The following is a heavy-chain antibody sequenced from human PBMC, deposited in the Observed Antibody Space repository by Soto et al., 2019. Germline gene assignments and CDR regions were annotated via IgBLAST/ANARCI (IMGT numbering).Heavy chain of an antibody. J-gene: IGHJ4*02. CDR3: AKDSAYDYGDYEIDY. D-gene: IGHD4-17*01. Sequence: GGSLRLSCAASGFTFSSYAMSWVRQAPGKGLEWVSGISWNSGSIGYADSVKGRFTISRDNAKNSLYLQMNSLRAEDTALYYCAKDSAYDYGDYEIDYWGQGTLVTVSS. CDR2: ISWNSGSI. V-gene: IGHV3-9*01. CDR1: GFTFSSYA.